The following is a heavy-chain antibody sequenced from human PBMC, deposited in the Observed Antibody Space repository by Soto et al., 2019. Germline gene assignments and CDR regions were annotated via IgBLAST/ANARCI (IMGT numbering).Heavy chain of an antibody. J-gene: IGHJ4*02. Sequence: SCPTLVNPTQTLTLTCTFSGFSLSTSGVGVGWIRQPPGKALEWLALIYWDDDKRYRPSLKSRLTITKDTSKNQVVLTLTKLDTVDTATYYCARGGWTTYYSPFFDYWGQGTLVTVSS. CDR1: GFSLSTSGVG. CDR2: IYWDDDK. D-gene: IGHD3-10*01. V-gene: IGHV2-5*02. CDR3: ARGGWTTYYSPFFDY.